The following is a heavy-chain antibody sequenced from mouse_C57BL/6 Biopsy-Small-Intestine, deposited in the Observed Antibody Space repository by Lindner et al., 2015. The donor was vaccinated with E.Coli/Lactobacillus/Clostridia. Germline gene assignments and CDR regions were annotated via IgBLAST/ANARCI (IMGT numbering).Heavy chain of an antibody. V-gene: IGHV1-79*01. J-gene: IGHJ1*01. CDR2: IMSLFGNT. CDR1: GGTFSNFA. D-gene: IGHD1-1*02. Sequence: SVKVSCKASGGTFSNFAMNWVRQVPGRGLEWMGAIMSLFGNTRYAQKFQGRVTITADASTSTVFMELTDLTSEDTALYFRAGERAITLVPGPHIAFDVWGQGTMVTASS. CDR3: AGERAITLVPGPHIAFDV.